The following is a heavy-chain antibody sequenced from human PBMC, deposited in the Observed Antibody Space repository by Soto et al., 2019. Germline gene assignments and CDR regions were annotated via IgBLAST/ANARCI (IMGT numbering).Heavy chain of an antibody. J-gene: IGHJ4*02. V-gene: IGHV4-34*01. CDR2: INHSGST. CDR3: ASYCSGGSCSWRRYYFDY. Sequence: SETLSLTCAVYGGSFSGYYWSWIRQPPGKGLEWIGEINHSGSTNYNPSLKSRVTISVDTSKNQFSLKLSSVTAADTAVYYCASYCSGGSCSWRRYYFDYWGQGTLVTVSS. CDR1: GGSFSGYY. D-gene: IGHD2-15*01.